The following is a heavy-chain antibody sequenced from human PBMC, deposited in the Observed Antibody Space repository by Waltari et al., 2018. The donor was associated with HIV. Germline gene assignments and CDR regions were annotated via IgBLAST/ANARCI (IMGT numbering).Heavy chain of an antibody. V-gene: IGHV4-59*01. CDR3: ARLRFGAVAGTGPFDY. CDR2: IYYSGST. D-gene: IGHD6-19*01. CDR1: GGSISSYY. Sequence: QVQLQESGPGLVKPSETLSLTCTVSGGSISSYYWSWIRQPPGKGLEWIGYIYYSGSTNDDPSLKSRVTMSVDTSKNQFSLKLSSVTAADTAVYYCARLRFGAVAGTGPFDYWGQGTLVTVSS. J-gene: IGHJ4*02.